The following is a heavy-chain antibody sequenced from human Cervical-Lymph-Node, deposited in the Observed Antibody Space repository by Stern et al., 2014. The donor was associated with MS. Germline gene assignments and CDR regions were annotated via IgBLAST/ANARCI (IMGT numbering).Heavy chain of an antibody. V-gene: IGHV3-7*01. Sequence: EDQLVESGGGLVQPGGSLRLSCAASGFTFSTYWLSWVPQAPGKGLGWVANINQDGSQKYYVDSVKGRFTISRDSAKNSLYLQMNSLRAEDTAVYYCAREARMHLWPYYYYGMDVWGQGTTVTVSS. CDR2: INQDGSQK. CDR1: GFTFSTYW. CDR3: AREARMHLWPYYYYGMDV. J-gene: IGHJ6*02. D-gene: IGHD5-18*01.